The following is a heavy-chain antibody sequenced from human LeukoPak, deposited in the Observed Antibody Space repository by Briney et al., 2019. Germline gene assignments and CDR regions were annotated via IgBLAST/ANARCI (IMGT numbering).Heavy chain of an antibody. D-gene: IGHD4-17*01. CDR1: GFTFSSYS. Sequence: PGGSLRLSCAASGFTFSSYSMNWVCQAPGKGLEWVSSISSSSSYIYYADSVKGRFTISRDNAKNSLYLQMNSLRAEDTAVYYCALPSRESYGDYAAFDIWGQGTMVTVSS. J-gene: IGHJ3*02. CDR2: ISSSSSYI. CDR3: ALPSRESYGDYAAFDI. V-gene: IGHV3-21*01.